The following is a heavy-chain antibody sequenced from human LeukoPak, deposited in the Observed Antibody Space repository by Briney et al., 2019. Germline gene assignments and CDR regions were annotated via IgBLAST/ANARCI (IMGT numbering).Heavy chain of an antibody. CDR3: AKGTSSSCYSAPNY. D-gene: IGHD2-15*01. Sequence: GGSLRLSCAASGFTFSSYAMNWVRQAPGKGLEWVSAICSNDNNTYYANSVKGRFTISRDNSKNTLSPQLNSLRAEDTAVYYCAKGTSSSCYSAPNYWGQGTLVTVSS. CDR1: GFTFSSYA. CDR2: ICSNDNNT. J-gene: IGHJ4*02. V-gene: IGHV3-23*01.